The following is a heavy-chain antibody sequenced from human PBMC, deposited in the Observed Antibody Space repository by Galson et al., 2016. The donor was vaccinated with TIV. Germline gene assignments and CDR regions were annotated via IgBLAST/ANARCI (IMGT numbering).Heavy chain of an antibody. V-gene: IGHV2-5*01. CDR3: ARYFYGSGSSSHFDY. J-gene: IGHJ4*02. D-gene: IGHD3-10*01. CDR1: EFSLSSSGVG. CDR2: IYYNNEK. Sequence: PALVKPTQTLTLTCTFSEFSLSSSGVGVGWIRQPPGKALEWLALIYYNNEKRYSPSLNNRLTITRDTSKNRAVLTMTNMGAVDTGTYYCARYFYGSGSSSHFDYWGQGTLVTVSS.